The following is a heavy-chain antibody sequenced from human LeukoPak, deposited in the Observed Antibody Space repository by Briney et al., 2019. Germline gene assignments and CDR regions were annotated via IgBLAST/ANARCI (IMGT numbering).Heavy chain of an antibody. CDR2: TKSKSAGGTT. CDR3: TADWLGDYVWGTPGSTGITYFDN. D-gene: IGHD3-16*01. V-gene: IGHV3-15*01. Sequence: GGSLRLSCAASGFTFNKAWMSWVRQAPGKGLEWVGRTKSKSAGGTTDYAAPVKGRFTISKDYSKNTLYLQMTSLKTEDTAVYYCTADWLGDYVWGTPGSTGITYFDNWGQGTLVTVSS. CDR1: GFTFNKAW. J-gene: IGHJ4*02.